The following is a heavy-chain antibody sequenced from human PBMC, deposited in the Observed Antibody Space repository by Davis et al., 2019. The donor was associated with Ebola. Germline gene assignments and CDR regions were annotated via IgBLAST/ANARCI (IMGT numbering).Heavy chain of an antibody. CDR1: GFMFSNYA. CDR2: ISYDGSNE. Sequence: GGSLRLSCAASGFMFSNYAFHWVRQAPGNGLEWVTVISYDGSNEYYADSVKGRFNISRDNSKNMLYLQMNSLRAEDTAVYYCARDGAVNVASLDYWGQGILVTVSS. V-gene: IGHV3-30-3*01. D-gene: IGHD1-1*01. J-gene: IGHJ4*02. CDR3: ARDGAVNVASLDY.